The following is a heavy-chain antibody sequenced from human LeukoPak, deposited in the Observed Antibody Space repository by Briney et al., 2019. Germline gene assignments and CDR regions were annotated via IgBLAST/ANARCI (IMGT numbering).Heavy chain of an antibody. CDR1: GFTFRNYE. CDR2: ISSGGSTI. V-gene: IGHV3-48*03. J-gene: IGHJ4*02. Sequence: GGSLRLSCAASGFTFRNYEMNWVRQAPGKGLEWVSYISSGGSTIYYTDSVKGRFTISRDNAKSSLYLQMNSLRAEDTAVYYCAKDSSADDSSGYSYYFDYWGQGTLVTVSS. D-gene: IGHD3-22*01. CDR3: AKDSSADDSSGYSYYFDY.